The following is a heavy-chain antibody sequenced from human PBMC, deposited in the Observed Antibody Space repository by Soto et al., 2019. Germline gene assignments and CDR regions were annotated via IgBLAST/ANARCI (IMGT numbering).Heavy chain of an antibody. V-gene: IGHV1-2*02. CDR2: INPNSGDT. CDR1: GYTFTGYY. Sequence: EASVKVSCKASGYTFTGYYIHWVRQAPGQGLEWMAWINPNSGDTSYAQKFQGRVTMTRDTSITTAHMELSRLRSDDTAVYYCARGHCSTTSCYGTDYYYTMDVWGQGTTVTVSS. D-gene: IGHD2-2*01. J-gene: IGHJ6*02. CDR3: ARGHCSTTSCYGTDYYYTMDV.